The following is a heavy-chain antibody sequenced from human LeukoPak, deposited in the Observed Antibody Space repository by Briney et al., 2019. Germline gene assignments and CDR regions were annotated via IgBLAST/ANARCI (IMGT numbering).Heavy chain of an antibody. J-gene: IGHJ6*04. CDR1: VGTFSSYA. D-gene: IGHD3-10*01. CDR3: ARSFGSGSPWDYYYYGMDV. V-gene: IGHV1-69*13. CDR2: IIPIFGTA. Sequence: ASVNVSCKASVGTFSSYAISWVRQAPGQGLEWMGGIIPIFGTANYAQKFQGRVTITADESTSTAYMELSSLRSEDTAVYYCARSFGSGSPWDYYYYGMDVWGKGTTVTVSS.